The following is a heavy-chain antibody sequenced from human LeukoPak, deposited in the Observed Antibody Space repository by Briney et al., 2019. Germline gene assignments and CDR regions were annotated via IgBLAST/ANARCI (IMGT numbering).Heavy chain of an antibody. V-gene: IGHV3-23*01. CDR1: GFTFSSYA. J-gene: IGHJ4*02. CDR2: ITGSGAST. Sequence: GGSLRLSCAASGFTFSSYAMNWVRQGPGKGLEWVSTITGSGASTYYADSVKGRSTFSRDNSKNTLYLQMNSLKTEDTAVYYCAKDALYSSSSYYFDYWGQGTLVTVSS. D-gene: IGHD6-13*01. CDR3: AKDALYSSSSYYFDY.